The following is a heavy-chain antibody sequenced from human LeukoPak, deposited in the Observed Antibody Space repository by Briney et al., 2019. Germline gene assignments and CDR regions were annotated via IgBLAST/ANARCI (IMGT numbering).Heavy chain of an antibody. CDR1: GGTFSSYA. CDR2: IIPIFGTA. V-gene: IGHV1-69*05. CDR3: ARGGGAAADYSYYYMDV. J-gene: IGHJ6*03. Sequence: SVKVSCKASGGTFSSYAISWVRQAPGQGLEWMGRIIPIFGTANYAQKFQGRVTITTDESTSTAYMELRSLRSDDTAVYYCARGGGAAADYSYYYMDVWGKGTTVTVSS. D-gene: IGHD6-13*01.